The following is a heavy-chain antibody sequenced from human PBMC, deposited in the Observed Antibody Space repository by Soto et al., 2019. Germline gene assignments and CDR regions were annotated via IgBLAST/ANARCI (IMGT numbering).Heavy chain of an antibody. Sequence: GGSLRLSCAASGFTFSSYWMHWIRQAPGKGLVWVSRINSDGSSTSYADSVKGRFTISRDNSKNTLYLQMNSLRAEDTAVYYFARAEGGYCATTSCYVDYWGQGTLVTVSS. D-gene: IGHD2-2*01. CDR3: ARAEGGYCATTSCYVDY. V-gene: IGHV3-74*01. CDR2: INSDGSST. CDR1: GFTFSSYW. J-gene: IGHJ4*02.